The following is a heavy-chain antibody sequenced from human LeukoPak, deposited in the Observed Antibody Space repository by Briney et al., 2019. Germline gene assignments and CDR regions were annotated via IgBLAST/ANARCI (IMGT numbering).Heavy chain of an antibody. CDR1: GFTVSSNY. D-gene: IGHD6-19*01. Sequence: PGGSLRLSCAASGFTVSSNYMSWVRQAQGKGLEWVSVIYSGGNTYYADSVKGRFTISRDNSKNTLYLQLNSLRADDTAVYYCASGSDSSGWYDYFDYWGQGTLVTVSS. CDR2: IYSGGNT. CDR3: ASGSDSSGWYDYFDY. V-gene: IGHV3-66*01. J-gene: IGHJ4*02.